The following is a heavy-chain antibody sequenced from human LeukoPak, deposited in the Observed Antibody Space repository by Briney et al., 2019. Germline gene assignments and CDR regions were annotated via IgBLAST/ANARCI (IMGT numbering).Heavy chain of an antibody. V-gene: IGHV1-46*01. CDR2: INPSGGST. Sequence: ASVKVSCKASGYTFTSYYMHWVRQAPGQGLEWMGIINPSGGSTSYAQKLQGRVTMTTDTSTSTAYMELRSLRSDDTAVYYCARGLTTFDYWGQGTLVTVSS. D-gene: IGHD4/OR15-4a*01. J-gene: IGHJ4*02. CDR1: GYTFTSYY. CDR3: ARGLTTFDY.